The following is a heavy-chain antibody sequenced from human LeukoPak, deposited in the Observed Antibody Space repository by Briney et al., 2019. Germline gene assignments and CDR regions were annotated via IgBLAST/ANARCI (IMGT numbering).Heavy chain of an antibody. CDR3: AGKAVAGPYFDY. CDR1: GGSISSYY. CDR2: IYYSGST. D-gene: IGHD6-19*01. V-gene: IGHV4-59*12. J-gene: IGHJ4*02. Sequence: SETLSLTCTVSGGSISSYYWSWIRQPPGKGLEWIGYIYYSGSTNYNPSLKSRVTISVDTSKNRFSLKLSSVTAADTAVYYCAGKAVAGPYFDYWGQGTLVTVSS.